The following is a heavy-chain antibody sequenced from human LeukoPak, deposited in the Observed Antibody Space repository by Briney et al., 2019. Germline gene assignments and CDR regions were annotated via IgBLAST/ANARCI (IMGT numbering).Heavy chain of an antibody. J-gene: IGHJ4*02. CDR2: IYYSGST. D-gene: IGHD3-22*01. CDR3: AREGYDSSGIDY. CDR1: GGSISSSSYY. V-gene: IGHV4-39*07. Sequence: PSETLSLTCTVSGGSISSSSYYWGWIRQPPGKGLEWIGSIYYSGSTYYNPSLKSRVTISVDTSKNQFSLKLSSVTAADTAVYYCAREGYDSSGIDYWGQGTLVTVSS.